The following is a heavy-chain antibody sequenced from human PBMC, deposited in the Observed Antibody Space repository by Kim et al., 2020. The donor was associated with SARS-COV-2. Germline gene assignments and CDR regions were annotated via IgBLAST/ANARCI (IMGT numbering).Heavy chain of an antibody. J-gene: IGHJ6*02. Sequence: GGSLRLSCAASGFTFSSYWMHWVRQAPGKGLLWVSRINSDGSSTSYADSVKGRFTISRDNAKNTLYLQMNSLRAEDTAVYYCARDAYDILTGYYRSGMDVWGQGTTVTVSS. V-gene: IGHV3-74*01. D-gene: IGHD3-9*01. CDR3: ARDAYDILTGYYRSGMDV. CDR2: INSDGSST. CDR1: GFTFSSYW.